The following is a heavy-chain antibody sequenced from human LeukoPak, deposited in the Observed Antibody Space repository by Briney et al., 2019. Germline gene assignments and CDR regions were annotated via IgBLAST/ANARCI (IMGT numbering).Heavy chain of an antibody. CDR3: ARDSPRTGP. CDR2: IDSDGSGT. D-gene: IGHD1-1*01. CDR1: GFIFRNDW. V-gene: IGHV3-74*01. J-gene: IGHJ5*02. Sequence: GGSLRLSCVASGFIFRNDWMHWVRQVPGKGLVWVSHIDSDGSGTTYADSVKGRFTISRDNARNTLYLQMNSLRDEDTAVYYCARDSPRTGPWGQGTLVTVSS.